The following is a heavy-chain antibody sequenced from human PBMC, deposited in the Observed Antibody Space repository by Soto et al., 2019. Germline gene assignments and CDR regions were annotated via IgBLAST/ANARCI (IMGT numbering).Heavy chain of an antibody. V-gene: IGHV1-69*04. CDR3: ARVRGLESESAFDI. Sequence: GASVKVSCKASGGTFSGCAISWVRQAPGQGLEWMGRIIPILGIANYAQKFQGRVTITADKSTSTAYMELSSLRSEDTAVYYCARVRGLESESAFDIWGQGTMVTVS. CDR2: IIPILGIA. CDR1: GGTFSGCA. D-gene: IGHD1-1*01. J-gene: IGHJ3*02.